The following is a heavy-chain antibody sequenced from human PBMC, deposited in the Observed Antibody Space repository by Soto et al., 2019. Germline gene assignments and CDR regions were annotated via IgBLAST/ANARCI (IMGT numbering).Heavy chain of an antibody. Sequence: QVQLVESGGGVVQPGRSLRLSCAVSGFTVSTYGMHWVRQAPGKGLEWVAVISRDGGTKYYADSVKGRFIISRDNSRNTLFLEMNSLSGDDMAVYYCTGEVASGYWGQGTLVTVSS. CDR2: ISRDGGTK. V-gene: IGHV3-30*03. CDR3: TGEVASGY. J-gene: IGHJ4*02. CDR1: GFTVSTYG. D-gene: IGHD2-8*02.